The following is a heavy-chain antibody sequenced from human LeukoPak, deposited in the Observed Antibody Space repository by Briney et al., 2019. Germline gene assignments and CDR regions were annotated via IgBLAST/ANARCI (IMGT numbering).Heavy chain of an antibody. CDR3: ARDSYQDYYGRFDP. Sequence: GRSLRLSCAASGFTFSNHGMHWVRQAPGKRLEWVAVIWDDGNNKRYANSVNGRFTISRDNSENTLYLQMNGLTAEDTAMYYCARDSYQDYYGRFDPWGQGTLVIVSS. D-gene: IGHD3-10*01. CDR1: GFTFSNHG. CDR2: IWDDGNNK. J-gene: IGHJ5*02. V-gene: IGHV3-33*08.